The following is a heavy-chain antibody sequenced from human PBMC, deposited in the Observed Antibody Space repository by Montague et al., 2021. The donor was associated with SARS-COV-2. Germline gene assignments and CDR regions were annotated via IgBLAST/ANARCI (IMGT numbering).Heavy chain of an antibody. CDR2: VLYNKGT. J-gene: IGHJ6*02. CDR3: VRDRPRSYYYDSGTYTWGGYGMDV. Sequence: SETLSLTCTVSGVSVTDYYWRWIRQPPGKGLEWVGDVLYNKGTNFNPSLKSRVAISVDTSKNQFSLRLTSVTAADTAFYYCVRDRPRSYYYDSGTYTWGGYGMDVWGQGTTVAVSS. D-gene: IGHD3-10*01. CDR1: GVSVTDYY. V-gene: IGHV4-4*08.